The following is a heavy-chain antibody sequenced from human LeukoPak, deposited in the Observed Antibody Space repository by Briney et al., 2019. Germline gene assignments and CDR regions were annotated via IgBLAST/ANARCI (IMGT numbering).Heavy chain of an antibody. J-gene: IGHJ4*02. V-gene: IGHV1-2*02. D-gene: IGHD3-16*02. CDR2: INPNSGGT. Sequence: GASVKVSYEASGYTFTGFYIHWVRQAPGQGLEWMGWINPNSGGTNYAQKFQGRVTMTRDTSISTAYMELSSLRSDDTAVYYCARGDYVWGTYHYPFDYWGQGTLVTVSS. CDR3: ARGDYVWGTYHYPFDY. CDR1: GYTFTGFY.